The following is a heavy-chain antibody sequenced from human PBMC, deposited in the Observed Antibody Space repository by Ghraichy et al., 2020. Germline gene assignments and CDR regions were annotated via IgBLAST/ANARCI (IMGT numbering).Heavy chain of an antibody. CDR3: AKDRGLGFSYGEDYYGLDV. CDR1: GFAFDDYG. V-gene: IGHV3-9*01. CDR2: ISWNSGST. Sequence: SLRLSCAASGFAFDDYGMHWVRQAPGKGLEWVAAISWNSGSTGYVDSVKGRFIISRDNAKNSLFLQMNSLRPEDTALYYCAKDRGLGFSYGEDYYGLDVWGQGTTVSVSS. D-gene: IGHD5-18*01. J-gene: IGHJ6*02.